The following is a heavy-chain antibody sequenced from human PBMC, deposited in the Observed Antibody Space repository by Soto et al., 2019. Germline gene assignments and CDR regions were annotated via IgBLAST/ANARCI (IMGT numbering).Heavy chain of an antibody. CDR1: GGSITSSSYY. V-gene: IGHV4-39*01. J-gene: IGHJ4*02. CDR3: MLGSGWKDFDY. D-gene: IGHD3-22*01. CDR2: IYYTGST. Sequence: QLQLQESGPGLVKPSETLSLTCTVSGGSITSSSYYWGWIRQPPGKGLEWIGSIYYTGSTYYNPSLKSRVTISVDTSKNQFSLKRRSVTAADTAVYYCMLGSGWKDFDYWGQGTRVTVSS.